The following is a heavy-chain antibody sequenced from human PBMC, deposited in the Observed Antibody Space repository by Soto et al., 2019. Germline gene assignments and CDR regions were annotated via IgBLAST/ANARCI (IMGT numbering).Heavy chain of an antibody. D-gene: IGHD1-26*01. J-gene: IGHJ4*02. CDR1: GGSNSSSNW. Sequence: QVQLQAPGPGLVKPSGTLSLTCAVSGGSNSSSNWWSWVRQPPGKGLEWIGEIYHSGSTNYNPSLKSRVTISVDKSKNQFSLKLSSVTAADTAVYYCARVGSGSFLDPDYWGQGTLVTVSS. CDR2: IYHSGST. CDR3: ARVGSGSFLDPDY. V-gene: IGHV4-4*02.